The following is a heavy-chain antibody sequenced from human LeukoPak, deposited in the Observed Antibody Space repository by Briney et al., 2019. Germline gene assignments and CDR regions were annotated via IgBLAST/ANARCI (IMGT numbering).Heavy chain of an antibody. CDR3: AREAGWSSSWNKRWFDP. V-gene: IGHV3-53*01. CDR1: GFTVSSNH. D-gene: IGHD6-13*01. Sequence: PGGSLRLSCAASGFTVSSNHMSWVRQAPGKGLEWVSVIYSGGSTYYADSVKGRFTISRDNSKNTLYLQMNSLRAEDTAVYYCAREAGWSSSWNKRWFDPWGQGTLVTVSS. J-gene: IGHJ5*02. CDR2: IYSGGST.